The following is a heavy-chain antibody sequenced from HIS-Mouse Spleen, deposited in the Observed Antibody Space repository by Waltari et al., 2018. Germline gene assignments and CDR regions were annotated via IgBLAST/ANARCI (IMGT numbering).Heavy chain of an antibody. CDR2: TYYRSKWYN. D-gene: IGHD7-27*01. J-gene: IGHJ6*02. CDR3: ARVWGYHGMDV. V-gene: IGHV6-1*01. Sequence: QVQLQQSGPGLVKPSQTPSLTCAIPGARFSSNSAPWNWTRQSPSRGLEWLGRTYYRSKWYNDYAVSVKSRITINPDTSKNQFSLQLNSVTPEDTAVYYCARVWGYHGMDVWGQGTTVTVSS. CDR1: GARFSSNSAP.